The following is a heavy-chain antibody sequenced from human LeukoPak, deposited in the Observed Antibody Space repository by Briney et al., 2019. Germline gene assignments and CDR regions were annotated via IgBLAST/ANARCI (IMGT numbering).Heavy chain of an antibody. Sequence: ASVKVSCKASGYTFTSYGISWVRQAPGQGLEWMGRIIPILGIANYAQKFQGRVTITADKSTSTAYMELSSLRSEDTAVYYCARAERGYSYGTDAFDIWGQGTMVTVSS. V-gene: IGHV1-69*04. CDR2: IIPILGIA. CDR3: ARAERGYSYGTDAFDI. D-gene: IGHD5-18*01. CDR1: GYTFTSYG. J-gene: IGHJ3*02.